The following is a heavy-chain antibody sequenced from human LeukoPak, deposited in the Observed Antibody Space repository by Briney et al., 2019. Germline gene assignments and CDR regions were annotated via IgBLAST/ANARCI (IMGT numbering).Heavy chain of an antibody. V-gene: IGHV3-30*18. D-gene: IGHD4-17*01. CDR3: AKSTLPGYGDYFDY. CDR1: GFTFSSYG. CDR2: ISYDGINK. J-gene: IGHJ4*02. Sequence: GGSLRLSCAASGFTFSSYGMHWVRQAPGKGLEWVAFISYDGINKYCADSVKGRFTISRDNSKNTLYLQMNSLRAEDTAVYYCAKSTLPGYGDYFDYWGQGTLVTVSS.